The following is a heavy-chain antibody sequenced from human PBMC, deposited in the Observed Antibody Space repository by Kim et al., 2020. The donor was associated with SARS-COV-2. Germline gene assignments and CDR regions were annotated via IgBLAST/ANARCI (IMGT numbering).Heavy chain of an antibody. CDR2: IYYSGST. D-gene: IGHD6-13*01. Sequence: SETLSLTCTVSGGSISSYYWSWIRQPPGKGLEWIGYIYYSGSTKYNPSLKSRVTISVDTSKNQFSLKLSSVTAADTAVYYCARDQGLGPSYSSRWYVPRPTAGHYYYGMDVWGQGTTVTVSS. CDR1: GGSISSYY. J-gene: IGHJ6*02. V-gene: IGHV4-59*13. CDR3: ARDQGLGPSYSSRWYVPRPTAGHYYYGMDV.